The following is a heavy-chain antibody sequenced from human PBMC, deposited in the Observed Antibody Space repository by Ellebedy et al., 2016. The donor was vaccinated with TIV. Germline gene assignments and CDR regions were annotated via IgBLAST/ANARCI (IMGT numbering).Heavy chain of an antibody. D-gene: IGHD2-15*01. CDR1: GYTSTNYG. Sequence: ASVKVSXXASGYTSTNYGIIWVRQAPGQGLEWMGWSSAYNGNTDYAQKLQGRVTMTTDTSTSTAYMELRSLRSDDTAVYYCASDGGYCSGGRCYLWYWGQGTLVTVSS. CDR3: ASDGGYCSGGRCYLWY. V-gene: IGHV1-18*01. CDR2: SSAYNGNT. J-gene: IGHJ4*02.